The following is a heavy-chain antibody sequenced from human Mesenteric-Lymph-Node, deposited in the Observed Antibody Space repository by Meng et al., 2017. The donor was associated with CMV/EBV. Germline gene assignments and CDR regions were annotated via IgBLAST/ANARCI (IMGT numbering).Heavy chain of an antibody. Sequence: ASVKVSCKASGYTFTSYGISWVRQAPGQGLEWMGWISAYNGNTNYAQKLQGRVTMTTDTSTSTVYMDLSSLRSEDTAVYYCARASSTRSPFDYWGQGTLVTVSS. D-gene: IGHD2-15*01. CDR2: ISAYNGNT. J-gene: IGHJ4*02. V-gene: IGHV1-18*01. CDR3: ARASSTRSPFDY. CDR1: GYTFTSYG.